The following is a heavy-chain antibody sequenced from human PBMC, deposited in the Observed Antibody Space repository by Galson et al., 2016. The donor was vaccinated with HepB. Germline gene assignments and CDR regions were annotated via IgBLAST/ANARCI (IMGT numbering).Heavy chain of an antibody. CDR2: ISSSSSYT. CDR3: ARAVNSYGSGPGARDWFDP. D-gene: IGHD6-19*01. Sequence: SLRLSCAASGFTFSDYYMSWIRQAPGKGLEWVSYISSSSSYTNYADSVKGRFTISRDNAKNSLYLQMNSLRAEDTAVYYCARAVNSYGSGPGARDWFDPWGQGTLVTVSS. V-gene: IGHV3-11*06. J-gene: IGHJ5*02. CDR1: GFTFSDYY.